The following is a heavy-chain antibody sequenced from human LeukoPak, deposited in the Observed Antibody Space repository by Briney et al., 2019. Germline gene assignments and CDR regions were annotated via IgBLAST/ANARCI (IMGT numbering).Heavy chain of an antibody. J-gene: IGHJ6*03. CDR2: IYYSGSS. CDR3: ARVPRSYYYYYYMDV. CDR1: GGSISGYH. Sequence: PSETLSLTCNVSGGSISGYHWSWIRQPPGKGLEWLGYIYYSGSSNYNPSLKSRVTMSADTSKNRFSLKLSSVTAADTAVYYCARVPRSYYYYYYMDVWGKGTTVTVSS. V-gene: IGHV4-59*01.